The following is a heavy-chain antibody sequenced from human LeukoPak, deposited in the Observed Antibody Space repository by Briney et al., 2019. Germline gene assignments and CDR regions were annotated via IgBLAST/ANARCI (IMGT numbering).Heavy chain of an antibody. V-gene: IGHV4-59*05. D-gene: IGHD2-15*01. CDR3: ARRVIGGFNWFDP. CDR1: GGSISSYY. Sequence: SETLSLTCTVSGGSISSYYWTWIRQPPGKGLEWIGSIYYSGSTYYNPSLKSRVTISVDTSKNQFSLKLSSVTAADTAVYYCARRVIGGFNWFDPWGQGTLVTVSS. CDR2: IYYSGST. J-gene: IGHJ5*02.